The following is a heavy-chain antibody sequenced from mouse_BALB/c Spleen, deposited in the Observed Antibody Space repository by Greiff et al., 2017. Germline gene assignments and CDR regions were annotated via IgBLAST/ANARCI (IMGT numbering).Heavy chain of an antibody. D-gene: IGHD2-3*01. V-gene: IGHV14-1*02. J-gene: IGHJ4*01. CDR1: GFNIKDYY. Sequence: EMQLQQSGAELVRPGALVKLSCKASGFNIKDYYMHWVKQRPEQGLEWIGWIDPENGNTIYDPKFQGKASITADTSSNTAYLQLSSLTSEDTAVYYCARGGYYIYYAMDYWGQGTSVTVSS. CDR2: IDPENGNT. CDR3: ARGGYYIYYAMDY.